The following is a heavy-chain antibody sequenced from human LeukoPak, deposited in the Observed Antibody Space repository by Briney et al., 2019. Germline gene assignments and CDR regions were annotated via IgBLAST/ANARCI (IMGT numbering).Heavy chain of an antibody. CDR2: ISPSGDRT. V-gene: IGHV3-23*01. CDR1: GFTFGSYG. Sequence: GGSLRLSCAASGFTFGSYGMSWVRQAPGKGLEWVSFISPSGDRTSNADSVEGRLTISRDNPRDTLYLQMNSLRDEDTAGYYCAIMHGYYDGSGYWVQWGQGTLVTVSS. D-gene: IGHD3-22*01. J-gene: IGHJ4*02. CDR3: AIMHGYYDGSGYWVQ.